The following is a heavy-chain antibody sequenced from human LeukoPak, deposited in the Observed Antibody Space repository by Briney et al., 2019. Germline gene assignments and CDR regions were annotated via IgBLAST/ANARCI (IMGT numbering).Heavy chain of an antibody. V-gene: IGHV3-9*01. J-gene: IGHJ4*02. CDR3: ARVAAAGHVGYYFDY. D-gene: IGHD6-13*01. CDR1: GFTFDDYA. Sequence: GGSLRLSCAASGFTFDDYAMHWVRQAPGKGLEWVSGISWNSGSIGYADSVKGRFTISRDNAKNSLYLQMNSLRAEDTALYYCARVAAAGHVGYYFDYWGQGTLVTVSS. CDR2: ISWNSGSI.